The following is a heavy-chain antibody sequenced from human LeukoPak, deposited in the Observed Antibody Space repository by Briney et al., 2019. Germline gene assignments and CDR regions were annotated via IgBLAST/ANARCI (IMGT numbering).Heavy chain of an antibody. J-gene: IGHJ3*02. CDR3: ARGGELSLHSGSPTDAFDI. D-gene: IGHD3-16*02. CDR2: VSAYNGNT. CDR1: GYTFTSYY. V-gene: IGHV1-18*04. Sequence: ASVKVSCKASGYTFTSYYMHWVRQAPGQGLEWMGWVSAYNGNTNYAQKLQGRVTMTTDTSTSTAYMELSRLRSDDTAVYYCARGGELSLHSGSPTDAFDIWGQGTMVTVSS.